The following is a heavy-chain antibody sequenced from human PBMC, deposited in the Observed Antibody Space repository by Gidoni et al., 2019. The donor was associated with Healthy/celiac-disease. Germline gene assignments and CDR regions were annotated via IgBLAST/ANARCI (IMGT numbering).Heavy chain of an antibody. CDR3: AKERGYYDILTGNDY. D-gene: IGHD3-9*01. V-gene: IGHV3-30*18. CDR2: ISYDGSNT. Sequence: QVQLVESGGGVVKPGRSLRLSCAASGFTFSSYGMHWVRQAPCKGLELVAGISYDGSNTYDADSGKGRFTISRDNSNNTLYLQMNSLRAEDTAVYYCAKERGYYDILTGNDYWGQGTLVTVSS. J-gene: IGHJ4*02. CDR1: GFTFSSYG.